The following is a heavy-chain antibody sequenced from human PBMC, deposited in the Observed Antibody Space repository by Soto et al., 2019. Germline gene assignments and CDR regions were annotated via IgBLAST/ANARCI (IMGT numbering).Heavy chain of an antibody. CDR2: ISSSGSTI. V-gene: IGHV3-48*03. CDR3: ARDRRTYYYDSSGYYYRYNWFDP. D-gene: IGHD3-22*01. Sequence: XGSLRLSCAASGFTFSSYEMNWVRQAPGKGLEWVSYISSSGSTIYYADSVKGRFTISRDNAKNSLYLQMNSLRAEDTAVYYCARDRRTYYYDSSGYYYRYNWFDPWGQGNLVTVSS. CDR1: GFTFSSYE. J-gene: IGHJ5*02.